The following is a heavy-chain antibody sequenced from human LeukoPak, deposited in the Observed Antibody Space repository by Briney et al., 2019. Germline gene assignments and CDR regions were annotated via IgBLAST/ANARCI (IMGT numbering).Heavy chain of an antibody. V-gene: IGHV3-53*01. D-gene: IGHD3-10*01. J-gene: IGHJ5*02. CDR1: GFTVTTNY. CDR2: IYSGGIT. CDR3: ARDRGPGWFDP. Sequence: GGSLRLSCAASGFTVTTNYMSWVRQAPGKGLEWVSVIYSGGITYYADSVKGRFTISRDSSKNTLYLQMNSLRPEDTAIYYCARDRGPGWFDPWGQGTLVTVSS.